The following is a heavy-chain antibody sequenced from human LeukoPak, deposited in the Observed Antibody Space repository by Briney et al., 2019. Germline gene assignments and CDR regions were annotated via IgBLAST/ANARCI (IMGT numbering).Heavy chain of an antibody. Sequence: GGSLRLSCAASGFSFSSYSMNWVRQAPGKGLEWVANIKQDGSEKYYVDSVKGRFTISRDNAKNSLYLQMNSLRVEDTAVYYCARKTGDCWGQGTLVIVSS. D-gene: IGHD1-14*01. CDR1: GFSFSSYS. J-gene: IGHJ4*02. CDR2: IKQDGSEK. CDR3: ARKTGDC. V-gene: IGHV3-7*01.